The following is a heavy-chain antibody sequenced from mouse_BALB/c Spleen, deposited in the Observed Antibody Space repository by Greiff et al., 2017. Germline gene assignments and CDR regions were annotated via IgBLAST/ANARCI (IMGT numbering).Heavy chain of an antibody. CDR1: GFNIKDTY. Sequence: EVKLQESGAELVKPGASVKLSCTASGFNIKDTYMHWVKQRPEQGLEWIGRIDPANGNTKYDPKFQGKATITADTSSNTAYLQLSSLTSEDTAVYYCARSLALDGSSYDYWGQGTTLTVSS. J-gene: IGHJ2*01. D-gene: IGHD1-1*01. V-gene: IGHV14-3*02. CDR2: IDPANGNT. CDR3: ARSLALDGSSYDY.